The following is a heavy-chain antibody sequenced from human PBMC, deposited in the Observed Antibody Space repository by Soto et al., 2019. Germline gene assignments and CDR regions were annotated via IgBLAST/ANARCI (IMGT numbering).Heavy chain of an antibody. V-gene: IGHV1-3*01. J-gene: IGHJ4*02. CDR2: INAANGNT. CDR1: GYIFTNYA. Sequence: QVQLVQSGAEVKKPGASVKVSCKASGYIFTNYAMHWVRQAPGQRLEWMGWINAANGNTKYSQKFQGRVTITTDTSASTAYRELSSLRAEDTAVYYCARAPYGSGSYSPDYFDYWGQGTLVTVSS. CDR3: ARAPYGSGSYSPDYFDY. D-gene: IGHD3-10*01.